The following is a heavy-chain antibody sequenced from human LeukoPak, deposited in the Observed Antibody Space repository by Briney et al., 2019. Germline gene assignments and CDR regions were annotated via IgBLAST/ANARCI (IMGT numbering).Heavy chain of an antibody. V-gene: IGHV3-48*03. Sequence: GGSLRLSCAAFGFTFSSYAMNWVRQAPGKGLEWVSYISSSGSTIYYADSVKGRFTISRDNAKNSLHLQMNSLTAEDTAVYYCARSRSPPYYYDSSGAFDIWGQGTMVTVSS. D-gene: IGHD3-22*01. CDR1: GFTFSSYA. CDR2: ISSSGSTI. CDR3: ARSRSPPYYYDSSGAFDI. J-gene: IGHJ3*02.